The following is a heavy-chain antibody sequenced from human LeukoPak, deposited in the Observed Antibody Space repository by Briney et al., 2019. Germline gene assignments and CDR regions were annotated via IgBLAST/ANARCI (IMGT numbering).Heavy chain of an antibody. CDR1: GGSIGSSSYY. CDR3: AGIAARIDY. Sequence: PSETLSLTCTVSGGSIGSSSYYWGWVRQPPGKGLEWIGSIHYSGSTNYNPSLKSRVTISVDTSKNQLSLKLSSVTAADTAVYYCAGIAARIDYWGQGTLVTVSS. J-gene: IGHJ4*02. V-gene: IGHV4-39*01. CDR2: IHYSGST. D-gene: IGHD6-6*01.